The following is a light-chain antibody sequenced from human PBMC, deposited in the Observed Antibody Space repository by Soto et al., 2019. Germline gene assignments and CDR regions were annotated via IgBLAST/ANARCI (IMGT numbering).Light chain of an antibody. Sequence: EFVLTQSPGTLSLSPGERATLSCRASQTVRNNYLAWYQQKPGQAPRLLIYDASSRATGIPDRFSGGGSGTDFTLTISRLEPEDFATYYCQEFNSYSRTFGQGTKVEIK. J-gene: IGKJ1*01. CDR2: DAS. V-gene: IGKV3-20*01. CDR1: QTVRNNY. CDR3: QEFNSYSRT.